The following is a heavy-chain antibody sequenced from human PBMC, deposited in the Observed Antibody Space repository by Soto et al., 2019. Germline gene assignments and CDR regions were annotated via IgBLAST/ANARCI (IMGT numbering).Heavy chain of an antibody. J-gene: IGHJ4*02. D-gene: IGHD3-22*01. V-gene: IGHV3-11*06. CDR2: ISSSSSYT. CDR1: VFTFIDYY. CDR3: ARVDKDYYYDSSGSRYPFEY. Sequence: SXRLSCAAAVFTFIDYYIGWVRHAPGKGLGWVSYISSSSSYTNYADSVKGRFTISRDNAKNSLYLQMNSLRAEDTAVYYCARVDKDYYYDSSGSRYPFEYWGQGTLVTVSS.